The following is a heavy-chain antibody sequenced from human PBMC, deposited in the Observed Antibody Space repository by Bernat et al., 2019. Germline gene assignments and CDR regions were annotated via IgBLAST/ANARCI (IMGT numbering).Heavy chain of an antibody. V-gene: IGHV3-64D*06. D-gene: IGHD3-22*01. CDR2: ISSNGGST. CDR1: GFTFSSYA. CDR3: VRAYDSSGYYYAEEYFQH. Sequence: EVQLVESGGGLVQPGGSLRLSCSASGFTFSSYAMHWVRQAPGEGLEYVSAISSNGGSTYYADSVKGRFTISRDNSKNTLYLQMSSLRAEDTAVYYCVRAYDSSGYYYAEEYFQHWGQGTLVTVSS. J-gene: IGHJ1*01.